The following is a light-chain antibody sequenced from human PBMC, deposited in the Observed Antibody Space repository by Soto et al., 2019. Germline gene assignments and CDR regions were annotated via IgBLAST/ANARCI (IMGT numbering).Light chain of an antibody. CDR1: SSDGGGYNY. J-gene: IGLJ1*01. CDR2: EVS. CDR3: SSYTSSYTLYV. Sequence: QSVLAQPASVSGSPGQSITLSCTGTSSDGGGYNYVSWYQQHPGKAPKLMIYEVSYRPSGVSNRFSGSKSGNTASLSISGIQAEDEADYYCSSYTSSYTLYVFGTGTKVTVL. V-gene: IGLV2-14*01.